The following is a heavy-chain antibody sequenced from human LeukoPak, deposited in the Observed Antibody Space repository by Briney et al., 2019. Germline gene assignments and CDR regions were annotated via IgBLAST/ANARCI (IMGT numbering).Heavy chain of an antibody. D-gene: IGHD6-13*01. CDR1: GYTFTSYG. Sequence: ASVKVSCKASGYTFTSYGISWVRQAPGQGLEWMGWISAYNGNTNYAQKLQGRVTMTTDTSTSTAYMKLSSLRSEDTAVYYCARDLAADGRVPDYWDQGTLVTVSS. CDR3: ARDLAADGRVPDY. J-gene: IGHJ4*02. CDR2: ISAYNGNT. V-gene: IGHV1-18*01.